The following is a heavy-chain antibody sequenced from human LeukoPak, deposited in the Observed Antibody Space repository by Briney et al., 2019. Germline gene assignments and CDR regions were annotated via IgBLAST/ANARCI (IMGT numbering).Heavy chain of an antibody. D-gene: IGHD3-10*01. CDR3: ARVAFYYGSGRYYFDY. J-gene: IGHJ4*02. CDR2: IYRSGST. Sequence: SGTLSLTCAVSGGPISSSNWWSWVRQPPGKGLEWIGEIYRSGSTNNNPSLKSRVTISVDKSKNQFSLKLSSVTAADTAVYYCARVAFYYGSGRYYFDYWGQGTLVTVSP. CDR1: GGPISSSNW. V-gene: IGHV4-4*02.